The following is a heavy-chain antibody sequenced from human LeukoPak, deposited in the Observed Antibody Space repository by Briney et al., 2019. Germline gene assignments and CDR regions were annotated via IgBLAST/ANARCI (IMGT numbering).Heavy chain of an antibody. Sequence: SETLSLTCTVSGGSISSYYWSWIRQPPGKGLEWIGYIYYSGSTNYNPSLKSRVTISVDTSKNQFSLKLSSVTAADTAVYYCARQGPDYDFWSGYPENWFDPWGQGTLVTVSP. J-gene: IGHJ5*02. CDR3: ARQGPDYDFWSGYPENWFDP. CDR2: IYYSGST. V-gene: IGHV4-59*01. D-gene: IGHD3-3*01. CDR1: GGSISSYY.